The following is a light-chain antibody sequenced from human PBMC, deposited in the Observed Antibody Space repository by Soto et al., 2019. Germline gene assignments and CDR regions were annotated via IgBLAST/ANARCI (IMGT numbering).Light chain of an antibody. V-gene: IGLV7-46*01. CDR1: TGTVTSGHY. J-gene: IGLJ7*01. CDR2: DIN. CDR3: LLSYSGPSI. Sequence: QAVVTQEPSLTVSPGGTVTLTCGSSTGTVTSGHYHYWFQLKPGQAPRTLRYDINNKHSWTPARFSGSLLGGKAALTLSGAQPEDEGDYYCLLSYSGPSIFGGGTQLTVL.